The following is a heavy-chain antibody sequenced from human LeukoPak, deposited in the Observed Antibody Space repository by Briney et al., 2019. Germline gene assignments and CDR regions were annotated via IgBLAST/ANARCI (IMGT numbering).Heavy chain of an antibody. CDR1: GGSISSGGYY. CDR3: ARDGVAMVNGHNLGTYYFDY. Sequence: SETLSLTCTVSGGSISSGGYYWSWIRQHPGKGLEWIGYIYYSGSTYYNPSLKSRVTISVDTSKNQFSLKLSSVTAADTAVYYCARDGVAMVNGHNLGTYYFDYWGQGTLVTVSS. D-gene: IGHD5-18*01. J-gene: IGHJ4*02. V-gene: IGHV4-31*03. CDR2: IYYSGST.